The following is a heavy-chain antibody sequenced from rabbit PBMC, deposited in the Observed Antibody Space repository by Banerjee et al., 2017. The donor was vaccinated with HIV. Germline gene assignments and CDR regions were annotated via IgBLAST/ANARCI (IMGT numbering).Heavy chain of an antibody. CDR2: IYGGTSGST. Sequence: QSLEESGGDLVKPGASLTLTCTASGFSFSSSYSMCWVRQAPGKGLEWIGCIYGGTSGSTFYASWAKGRFTISKTSSTTVTLQMTSLTAADTATYFCARRADYAAYAFNLWGPGTLVTVS. CDR3: ARRADYAAYAFNL. V-gene: IGHV1S40*01. D-gene: IGHD4-2*01. CDR1: GFSFSSSYS. J-gene: IGHJ4*01.